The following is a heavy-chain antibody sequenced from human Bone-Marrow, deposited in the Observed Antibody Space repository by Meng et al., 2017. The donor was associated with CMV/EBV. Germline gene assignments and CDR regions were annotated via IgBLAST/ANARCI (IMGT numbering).Heavy chain of an antibody. D-gene: IGHD3-3*01. J-gene: IGHJ4*02. CDR2: ISTYNGKA. CDR3: ARKPWCGYYGDFDY. V-gene: IGHV1-18*01. CDR1: GYTFTNYA. Sequence: ASVKVSCKASGYTFTNYAITWVRQAPGQGLEWMGWISTYNGKANYAQKFQDRVTMTTDTSTSIAYMEVRSLRSDDTAVYYCARKPWCGYYGDFDYWGQGTLVTVSS.